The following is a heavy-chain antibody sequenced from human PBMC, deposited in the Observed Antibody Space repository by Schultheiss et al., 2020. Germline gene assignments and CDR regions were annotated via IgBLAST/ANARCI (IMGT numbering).Heavy chain of an antibody. V-gene: IGHV3-30*03. CDR2: ISYDGSNK. J-gene: IGHJ4*02. Sequence: WGSLRLSCAASGFTFSSYGMHWVRQAPGKGLEWVAVISYDGSNKYYADSVKGRFTISRDNSKNTLYLQMNSLRAEDTAVYYCARVSRQWQDPYYFDYWGQGTLVTVAS. CDR3: ARVSRQWQDPYYFDY. D-gene: IGHD6-19*01. CDR1: GFTFSSYG.